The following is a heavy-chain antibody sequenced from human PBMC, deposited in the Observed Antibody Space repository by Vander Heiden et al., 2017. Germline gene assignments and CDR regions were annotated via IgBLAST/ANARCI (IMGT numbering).Heavy chain of an antibody. CDR1: GYTFTGYY. CDR3: ARMAPYGDYVDDY. CDR2: INPTSGGT. D-gene: IGHD4-17*01. V-gene: IGHV1-2*06. Sequence: QVQLVQSGAEVKKPGASVKVSCKASGYTFTGYYLHWVRQAPGQGLEWMGRINPTSGGTNYAQKFQGRVTMTRDTSISTAYMELSRLRSDDTAVYYCARMAPYGDYVDDYWGQGTLVTVSS. J-gene: IGHJ4*02.